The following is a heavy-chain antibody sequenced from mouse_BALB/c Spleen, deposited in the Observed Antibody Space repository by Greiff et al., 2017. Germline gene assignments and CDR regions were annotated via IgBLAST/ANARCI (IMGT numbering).Heavy chain of an antibody. CDR1: GYTFTSYW. V-gene: IGHV1-87*01. CDR2: IYPGDGDT. J-gene: IGHJ2*01. Sequence: QVQLQQSGAELARPGASVKLSCKASGYTFTSYWMQWVKQRPGQGLEWIGAIYPGDGDTRYTQKFKGKATLTADKSSSTAYMQLSSLASEDSAVYYCARGEYYFDYWGQGTTLTVSS. CDR3: ARGEYYFDY.